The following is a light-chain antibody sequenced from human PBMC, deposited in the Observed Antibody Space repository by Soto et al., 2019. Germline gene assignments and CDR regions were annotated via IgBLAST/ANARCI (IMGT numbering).Light chain of an antibody. CDR1: QDIRGD. Sequence: AIQMTQSPSSLSASVGDRVTITSRATQDIRGDLGWYQQKPGEAPKLLLYGASSIQSGVPSRFTGSGSGTDFTLTISSLQPEDFATFYCLQDYNYPRTFGQGTRV. CDR3: LQDYNYPRT. V-gene: IGKV1-6*01. J-gene: IGKJ1*01. CDR2: GAS.